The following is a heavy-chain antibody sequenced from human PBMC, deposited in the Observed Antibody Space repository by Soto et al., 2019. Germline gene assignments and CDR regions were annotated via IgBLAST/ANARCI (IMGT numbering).Heavy chain of an antibody. CDR3: ARASSPILTGYYGFDY. CDR1: GGTFSSYA. CDR2: IIPIFGTA. V-gene: IGHV1-69*13. D-gene: IGHD3-9*01. J-gene: IGHJ4*02. Sequence: GASVKVSCKASGGTFSSYAISWVRQAPGQGLEWMGGIIPIFGTANYAQKFQGRVTITADESTSTAYMELSSLRSEDTAVYYCARASSPILTGYYGFDYWGQGTPVTVSS.